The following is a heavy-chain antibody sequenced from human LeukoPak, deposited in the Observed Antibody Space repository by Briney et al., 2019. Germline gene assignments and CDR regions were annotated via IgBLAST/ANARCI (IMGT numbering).Heavy chain of an antibody. CDR2: INPNSDGT. Sequence: ASVKVSFKASGYTFTGSYMHWVRQAPGQGLEWMGWINPNSDGTNSAQKFQGRVTMTRDTSISTVYMELSSLRPDDTAVYYCARKRIAAPIDYWGQGTLVTVSS. CDR1: GYTFTGSY. J-gene: IGHJ4*02. V-gene: IGHV1-2*02. D-gene: IGHD6-6*01. CDR3: ARKRIAAPIDY.